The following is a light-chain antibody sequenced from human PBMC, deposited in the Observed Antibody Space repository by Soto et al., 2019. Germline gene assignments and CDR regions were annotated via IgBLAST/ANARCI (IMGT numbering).Light chain of an antibody. CDR1: KLGDKY. J-gene: IGLJ1*01. CDR3: QAWDTSCIPSG. V-gene: IGLV3-1*01. CDR2: EDR. Sequence: SYELTQPPSVSVSPGQTASITCSGDKLGDKYTSWYQQKPGQSPVVVIYEDRKRPSGIPERFSGSNSGNIATLTISGTQAMDEGDYYCQAWDTSCIPSGFGSGTKLTVL.